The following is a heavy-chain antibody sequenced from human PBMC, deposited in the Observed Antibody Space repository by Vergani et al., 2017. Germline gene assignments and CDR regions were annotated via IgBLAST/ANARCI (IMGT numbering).Heavy chain of an antibody. CDR1: GFTFSSYA. CDR2: ISGSGGST. Sequence: EVQLLESGGGLVQPGGSLRLSCAASGFTFSSYAMSWVRQAPGKGLEWVSAISGSGGSTYYADSVKGRFTISRDNSKNTLYLQMNSLRAEDTAVYYCAKAGDIVVVPAAISYYYGMDVWSQGTTVTVSS. CDR3: AKAGDIVVVPAAISYYYGMDV. D-gene: IGHD2-2*02. V-gene: IGHV3-23*01. J-gene: IGHJ6*02.